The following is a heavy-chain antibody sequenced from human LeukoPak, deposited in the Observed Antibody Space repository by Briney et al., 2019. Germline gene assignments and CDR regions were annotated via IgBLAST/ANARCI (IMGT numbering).Heavy chain of an antibody. D-gene: IGHD5-18*01. CDR1: GFAFSSYG. CDR3: ARGGYSYGLYYYYMDV. Sequence: GGSLRLSCAASGFAFSSYGMHWVRQAPGKGLEWVGWINPNSGGTNYAQKVQGRVTMTRDTSISTAYMELSRLRSDDTAGYYCARGGYSYGLYYYYMDVWGKGTTVTISS. CDR2: INPNSGGT. V-gene: IGHV1-2*02. J-gene: IGHJ6*03.